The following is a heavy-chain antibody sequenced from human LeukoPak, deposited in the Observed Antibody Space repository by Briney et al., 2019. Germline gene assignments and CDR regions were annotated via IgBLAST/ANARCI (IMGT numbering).Heavy chain of an antibody. J-gene: IGHJ4*02. V-gene: IGHV1-2*02. CDR2: INTISGGT. D-gene: IGHD6-19*01. CDR3: ARDKAYIAVAGTFDY. Sequence: ASVKVSCKASGYTFTGYYMHWVRQAPGQGLEWIGWINTISGGTNYAQKLQGRVTMTTDTSTSTAYMELRSLRSDDTAVYYCARDKAYIAVAGTFDYWGQGTLVTVSS. CDR1: GYTFTGYY.